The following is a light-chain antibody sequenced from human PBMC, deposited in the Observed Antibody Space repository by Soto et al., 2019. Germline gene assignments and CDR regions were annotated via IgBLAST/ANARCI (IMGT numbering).Light chain of an antibody. CDR3: CSYVSSKTYL. J-gene: IGLJ1*01. CDR2: EVT. CDR1: RLDVGGYNY. V-gene: IGLV2-14*03. Sequence: QSVLTQPASVSGSPGHSITISCTGTRLDVGGYNYVSWYQQQPGKAPKLIIYEVTNRPSGVSDRFSGSKSDNTASLTISGLQTEDEADYYCCSYVSSKTYLFGTGTKVTVL.